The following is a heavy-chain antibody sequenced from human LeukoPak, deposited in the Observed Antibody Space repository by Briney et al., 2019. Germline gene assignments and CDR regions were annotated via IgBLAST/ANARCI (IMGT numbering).Heavy chain of an antibody. V-gene: IGHV7-4-1*02. D-gene: IGHD3-22*01. J-gene: IGHJ3*02. CDR2: INTNTGNP. CDR1: GYTFTSYA. Sequence: GASVKVSCKASGYTFTSYAMNWVRQAPGQGLEWMGWINTNTGNPTYAQGFTGRFVFSLDTSVSTAYLQISSLKAEDTAVYYCARNMIVVAESNDAFDIWGQGTMVTVSS. CDR3: ARNMIVVAESNDAFDI.